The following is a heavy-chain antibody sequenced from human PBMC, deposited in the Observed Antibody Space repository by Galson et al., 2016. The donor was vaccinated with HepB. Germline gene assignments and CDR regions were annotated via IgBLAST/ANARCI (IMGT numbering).Heavy chain of an antibody. V-gene: IGHV3-33*01. CDR3: ARDFDTGGGYLDH. CDR1: GFTFSYYG. Sequence: SLRLSCAASGFTFSYYGMHWVRQAPGKGLEWVAVIWHDGSTKYYADSVKGRFTISRDNSKNTLYLQMSSLRAEDTAVYYCARDFDTGGGYLDHWGQGTLVTVSS. J-gene: IGHJ4*02. CDR2: IWHDGSTK. D-gene: IGHD3-9*01.